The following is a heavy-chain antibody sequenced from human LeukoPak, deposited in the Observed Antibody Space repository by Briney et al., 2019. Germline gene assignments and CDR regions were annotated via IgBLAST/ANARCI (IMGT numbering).Heavy chain of an antibody. J-gene: IGHJ3*02. D-gene: IGHD3-10*01. CDR1: GFTFSSYW. CDR2: IKQDGSEK. CDR3: ARDGDNYAFDI. V-gene: IGHV3-7*01. Sequence: GGSLTLSCAASGFTFSSYWMRWVRQAPGKGLEWVANIKQDGSEKYYGDSVKGRFTISRDNAKNSLYLKVNSLRAEDTAVYYWARDGDNYAFDIWGKGTMVTVSS.